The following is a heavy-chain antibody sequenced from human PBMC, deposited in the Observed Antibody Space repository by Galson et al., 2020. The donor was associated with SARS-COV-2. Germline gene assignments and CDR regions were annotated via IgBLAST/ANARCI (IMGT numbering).Heavy chain of an antibody. CDR1: GGSFSGYY. J-gene: IGHJ5*02. V-gene: IGHV4-34*01. Sequence: ETSETLSLTCAVYGGSFSGYYWSWIRQPPGKGLEWIGEINHSGSTNYNPSLKSRVTISVDTSKNQFSLKLSSVTAADTAVYYCANRYCFSTSCSEGYNWFDPWGQGILVTVSS. CDR3: ANRYCFSTSCSEGYNWFDP. D-gene: IGHD2-2*01. CDR2: INHSGST.